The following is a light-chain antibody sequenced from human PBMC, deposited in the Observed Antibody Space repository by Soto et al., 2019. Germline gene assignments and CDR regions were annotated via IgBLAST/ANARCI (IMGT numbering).Light chain of an antibody. CDR2: SNN. J-gene: IGLJ2*01. Sequence: QLVLTQPPSASGTPGQRVTISCSGSSSNIGSNTVNWYQQLPGTAPKPLIYSNNQRPSGVPARFSGSKSGTSASLAISGLQSEDEADYYCAAWDDSLNGLVFGGGTKLTVL. CDR1: SSNIGSNT. V-gene: IGLV1-44*01. CDR3: AAWDDSLNGLV.